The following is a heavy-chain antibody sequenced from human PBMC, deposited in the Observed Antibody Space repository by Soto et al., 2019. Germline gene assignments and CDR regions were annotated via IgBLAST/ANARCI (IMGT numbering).Heavy chain of an antibody. CDR1: GYTFTSYV. Sequence: GASVKVSCKASGYTFTSYVISWVRQAPGQGLEWMGWISAYNGNTNYAQKLQGRVTMTTDTSTSTAYMELRSLRSDDTAVYYCARVSLYDFWSGSHYYYGMDVWGQGTTVTVSS. D-gene: IGHD3-3*01. J-gene: IGHJ6*02. V-gene: IGHV1-18*01. CDR2: ISAYNGNT. CDR3: ARVSLYDFWSGSHYYYGMDV.